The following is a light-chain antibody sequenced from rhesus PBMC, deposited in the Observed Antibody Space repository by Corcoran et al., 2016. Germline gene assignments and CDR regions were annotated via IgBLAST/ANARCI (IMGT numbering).Light chain of an antibody. CDR3: QQHNSNPYS. CDR2: AAS. J-gene: IGKJ2*01. CDR1: QGISNW. V-gene: IGKV1-33*02. Sequence: DIQMTQSPSSLSASVGDRVTITCQASQGISNWLAWYQQKPGKSPKLLIYAASSLQSGVPSRFSGSGSGTEFTLTISSLQHEDFATYFCQQHNSNPYSFGQGTKVEIK.